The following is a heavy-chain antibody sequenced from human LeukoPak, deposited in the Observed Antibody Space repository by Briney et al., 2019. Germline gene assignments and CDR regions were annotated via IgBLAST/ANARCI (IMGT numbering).Heavy chain of an antibody. CDR3: ARDGGYPTTDEGFDP. CDR1: GYSIGRDYY. Sequence: SETLSLTCKVSGYSIGRDYYWAWLRQPPGKGLEWIGSIFHTGRTVYNPSYESRLNISMDTSKNEFFLRLNSVTAADTAVYFCARDGGYPTTDEGFDPWGLGTLVTVSS. V-gene: IGHV4-38-2*02. J-gene: IGHJ5*02. CDR2: IFHTGRT. D-gene: IGHD5-12*01.